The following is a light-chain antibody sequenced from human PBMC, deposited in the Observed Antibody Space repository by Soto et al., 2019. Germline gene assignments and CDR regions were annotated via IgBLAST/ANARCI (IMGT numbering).Light chain of an antibody. J-gene: IGLJ1*01. CDR3: SSYSISTAYL. CDR2: EVT. CDR1: SSDVGGYDY. Sequence: QSVLTQPASVSGSPGQSITISCTGTSSDVGGYDYVSRYQLHPGKAPKLMVFEVTNRPSGVSSRFSGSKSGNTASLTISGLQAEDEADYFCSSYSISTAYLFGTGTKVTVL. V-gene: IGLV2-14*01.